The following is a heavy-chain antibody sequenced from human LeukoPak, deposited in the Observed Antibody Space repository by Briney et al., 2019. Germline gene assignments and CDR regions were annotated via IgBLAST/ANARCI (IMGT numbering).Heavy chain of an antibody. CDR2: INPNSGGT. CDR3: ARVVPYYDYALDV. V-gene: IGHV1-2*02. CDR1: GYTFTGHY. J-gene: IGHJ6*02. Sequence: GASVKVSCKASGYTFTGHYMHWVRQAPGQGLEWMGWINPNSGGTNYAQKFQGRVTMTRDTSISTAYMELSRLRSDDTAVYYCARVVPYYDYALDVWGQGTTVTVSS. D-gene: IGHD3-16*01.